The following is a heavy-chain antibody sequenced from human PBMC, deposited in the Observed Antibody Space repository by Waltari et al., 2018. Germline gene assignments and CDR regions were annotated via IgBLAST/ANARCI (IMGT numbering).Heavy chain of an antibody. J-gene: IGHJ3*02. CDR1: GGSISSSSYY. Sequence: QLQLQESGPGLVKPSETLSLTCTVSGGSISSSSYYWGWIRQPPGKGLEWIGSIYYSGSTYYNPSLKSRVTISVDTSKNQFSLKLSSVTAADTAVYYCARLDYSSAINAFDIWGQGTMVTVSS. V-gene: IGHV4-39*01. D-gene: IGHD6-19*01. CDR3: ARLDYSSAINAFDI. CDR2: IYYSGST.